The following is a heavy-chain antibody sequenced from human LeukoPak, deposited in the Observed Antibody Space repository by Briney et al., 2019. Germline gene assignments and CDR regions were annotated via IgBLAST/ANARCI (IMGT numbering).Heavy chain of an antibody. D-gene: IGHD6-19*01. V-gene: IGHV3-23*01. J-gene: IGHJ4*02. Sequence: GGPLTLSSAASGFTFGNYARSWGRYATGQGLGWVSGVSDSGGSTYYAESVNGRFTISRDNSKHTLYLQVNSLRAEDTAVYHCAKQDIRSSGWYDWGQGTLVTVSS. CDR1: GFTFGNYA. CDR3: AKQDIRSSGWYD. CDR2: VSDSGGST.